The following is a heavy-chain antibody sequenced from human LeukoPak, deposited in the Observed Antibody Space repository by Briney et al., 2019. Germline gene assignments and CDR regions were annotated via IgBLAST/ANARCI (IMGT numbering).Heavy chain of an antibody. J-gene: IGHJ4*02. CDR2: IYYSGST. Sequence: LXLTXTVSGGSIXSYXWSWIRQPPGKXLEWIGDIYYSGSTNYNPSLKSRVTISVDTSKNQFSLKLSSVAAADTAVYYCARDSLIYGDSAYWGQGTLVTVSS. V-gene: IGHV4-59*01. CDR3: ARDSLIYGDSAY. D-gene: IGHD4-17*01. CDR1: GGSIXSYX.